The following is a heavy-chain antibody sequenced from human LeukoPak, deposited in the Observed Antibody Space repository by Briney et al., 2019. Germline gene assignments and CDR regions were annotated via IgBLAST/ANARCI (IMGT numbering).Heavy chain of an antibody. V-gene: IGHV6-1*01. CDR1: GDSVSSNSAA. J-gene: IGHJ5*02. CDR2: TYYRSKWYN. CDR3: TREASGSVMRS. D-gene: IGHD3-10*01. Sequence: SQTLSLTCAISGDSVSSNSAAWNWIRRSPSGGLEWLGRTYYRSKWYNDYAVSVKSRITINPDTSKNQLSLQLNSVTPEDTAIYYCTREASGSVMRSWGQGTLVTVSS.